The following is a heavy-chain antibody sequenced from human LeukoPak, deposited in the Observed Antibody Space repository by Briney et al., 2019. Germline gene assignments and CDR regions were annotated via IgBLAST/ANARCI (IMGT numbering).Heavy chain of an antibody. V-gene: IGHV4-59*01. J-gene: IGHJ4*02. D-gene: IGHD2-21*02. CDR1: GGSISSYY. CDR2: IYYSGST. Sequence: SETLSLTCTVSGGSISSYYWSWIRQPPGKGLGWIGYIYYSGSTNYNPSLKSRVTISVDTSKNQFSLKLSSVTAADTAVYYCARVWVHPMVTATHYYFDYWGQGTLVTVSS. CDR3: ARVWVHPMVTATHYYFDY.